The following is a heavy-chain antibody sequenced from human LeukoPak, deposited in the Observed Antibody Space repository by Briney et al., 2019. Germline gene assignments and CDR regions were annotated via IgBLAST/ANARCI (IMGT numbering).Heavy chain of an antibody. V-gene: IGHV3-21*01. CDR1: GFTFSSYS. CDR3: AREHYGGAHFDY. CDR2: ISSSSSYI. D-gene: IGHD4-23*01. J-gene: IGHJ4*02. Sequence: GSLRLSCAASGFTFSSYSMNWVRQAPGKGLEWVSSISSSSSYIYYADSVKGRFTISRDNAKNSLYLQMNSLRAEDTAVYYCAREHYGGAHFDYWGQGTLVTVSS.